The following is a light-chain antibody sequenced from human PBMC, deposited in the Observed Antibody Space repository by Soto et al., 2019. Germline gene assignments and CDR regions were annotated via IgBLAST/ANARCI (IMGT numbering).Light chain of an antibody. V-gene: IGKV1-5*03. CDR2: KAS. Sequence: DIQMKQSASTLSGYVGDRVTITCRASQTISSWLAWYQQKPGKAPKLLIYKASTLKSGVPSRFSGSGSGTEFTLTISSLQPDDFATYYCQHYNSYSEAFGQGTKVDIK. CDR1: QTISSW. CDR3: QHYNSYSEA. J-gene: IGKJ1*01.